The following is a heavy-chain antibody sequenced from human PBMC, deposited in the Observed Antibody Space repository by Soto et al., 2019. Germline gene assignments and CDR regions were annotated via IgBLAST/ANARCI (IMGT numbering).Heavy chain of an antibody. CDR2: INIYNGNT. D-gene: IGHD7-27*01. CDR1: GYTFTSYG. Sequence: QVQLVQSGAEVKKPGASVKVSCKASGYTFTSYGTSWVRQAPGQGPEWMGWINIYNGNTNYAQKIQGRVTMTTDTATSTAYMELRSLRSDDTAVYYCARDLTYVGPFDIWGQGTMVTVSS. J-gene: IGHJ3*02. CDR3: ARDLTYVGPFDI. V-gene: IGHV1-18*01.